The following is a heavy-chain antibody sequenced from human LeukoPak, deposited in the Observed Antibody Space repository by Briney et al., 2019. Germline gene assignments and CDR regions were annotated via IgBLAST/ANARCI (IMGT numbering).Heavy chain of an antibody. CDR1: GDSMSGYS. Sequence: SETLSLTCTVSGDSMSGYSWSWLRQPAGKELEWVGRIYSSYFTEYNLSLDGRVTMSIDTSKNQFSLMLDSVTAADTAVYYCARVHIVTGTYFDSWGQGALVTVSS. CDR3: ARVHIVTGTYFDS. J-gene: IGHJ4*02. D-gene: IGHD3-10*01. V-gene: IGHV4-4*07. CDR2: IYSSYFT.